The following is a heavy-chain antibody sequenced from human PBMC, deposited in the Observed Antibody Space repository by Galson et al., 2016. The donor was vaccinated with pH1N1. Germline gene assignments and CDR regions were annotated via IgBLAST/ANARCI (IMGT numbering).Heavy chain of an antibody. D-gene: IGHD4-17*01. Sequence: QSGAEVKKPGESLKISCKASGYSFTSQWIAWVRQVPGKGLEWVGVVNPGGSTIRYSPSFQGRVTISTDKSINIVYLEWSSLKASDTATYYCARQNDCGDYRGDAFDIWGQGTLVTVSS. J-gene: IGHJ3*02. CDR1: GYSFTSQW. V-gene: IGHV5-51*01. CDR2: VNPGGSTI. CDR3: ARQNDCGDYRGDAFDI.